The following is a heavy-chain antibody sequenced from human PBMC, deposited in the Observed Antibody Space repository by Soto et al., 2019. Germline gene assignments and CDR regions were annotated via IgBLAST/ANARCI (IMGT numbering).Heavy chain of an antibody. CDR3: ARHRYAGYSYGLYWFDP. D-gene: IGHD5-18*01. CDR2: IYYSGTT. V-gene: IGHV4-39*01. CDR1: GGSVTNTTYF. Sequence: SETLSLTCVVSGGSVTNTTYFWGWIRQPPGKGPEWIGSIYYSGTTYSNPSLKSRLTMSIDTSENQFSLKLSSVTAADTAVYYRARHRYAGYSYGLYWFDPWGQGALVTVYS. J-gene: IGHJ5*02.